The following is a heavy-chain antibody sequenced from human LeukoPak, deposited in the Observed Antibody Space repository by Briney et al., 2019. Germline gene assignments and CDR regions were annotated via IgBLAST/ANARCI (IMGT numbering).Heavy chain of an antibody. CDR2: IYSGGST. Sequence: PGGSLRLSCAASGFTVSNSYMSWVRQAPGKGLEWVSVIYSGGSTHYADSVKGRFTISRDNSKNTLYLQMNSLTAEDTAVYYCAREMRGSSGYYYGDYWGQGTLVTVSS. CDR1: GFTVSNSY. CDR3: AREMRGSSGYYYGDY. D-gene: IGHD3-22*01. J-gene: IGHJ4*02. V-gene: IGHV3-66*01.